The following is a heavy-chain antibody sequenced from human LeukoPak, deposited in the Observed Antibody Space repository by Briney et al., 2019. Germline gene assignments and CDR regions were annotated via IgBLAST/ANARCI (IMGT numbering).Heavy chain of an antibody. J-gene: IGHJ3*02. CDR3: ANLPDYYDSSGYHGGLPQDAFDI. D-gene: IGHD3-22*01. Sequence: GGSLRLSCAASGFTFSSYAMSWVRQAPGKGLEWVSAISGSGGSTYYADSVKGRFTISRDNSKNTLYLQMNSLRAEDTAVYYCANLPDYYDSSGYHGGLPQDAFDIWGQGTMVTVSS. CDR1: GFTFSSYA. CDR2: ISGSGGST. V-gene: IGHV3-23*01.